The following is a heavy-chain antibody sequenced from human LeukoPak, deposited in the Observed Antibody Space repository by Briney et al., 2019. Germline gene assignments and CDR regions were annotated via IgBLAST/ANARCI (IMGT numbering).Heavy chain of an antibody. Sequence: GGSLRLSCAVSGFTFSDYAMNWVRQAPGKGLEWVSTITNTGGTTYYAGSVKGRFTISRDNSKNTLYLQVNSLRAEDTAVYYCAKESRSFFDIWGQGTMVTVSS. CDR2: ITNTGGTT. CDR3: AKESRSFFDI. CDR1: GFTFSDYA. V-gene: IGHV3-23*01. J-gene: IGHJ3*02. D-gene: IGHD3-10*01.